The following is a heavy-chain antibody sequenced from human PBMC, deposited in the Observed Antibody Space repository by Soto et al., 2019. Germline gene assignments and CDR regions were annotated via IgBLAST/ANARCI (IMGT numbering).Heavy chain of an antibody. CDR1: GGSISSSSYY. D-gene: IGHD3-10*01. J-gene: IGHJ3*02. Sequence: QLQLQESGPGLVKPSETLSLTCTVSGGSISSSSYYWGWIRQPPGKGLEWIGSIYYSGSTYYNPSLKSRVTISVDTSKTQFSLKLSSVTAADTAVYYCASPYYGSDQEAFDIWGQGTMVTVSS. CDR3: ASPYYGSDQEAFDI. V-gene: IGHV4-39*01. CDR2: IYYSGST.